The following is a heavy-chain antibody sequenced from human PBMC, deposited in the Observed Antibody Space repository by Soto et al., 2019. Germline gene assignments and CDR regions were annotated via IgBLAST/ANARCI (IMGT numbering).Heavy chain of an antibody. CDR3: AKDQGPGSGSYYIVNYYYGMDV. D-gene: IGHD3-10*01. CDR2: ISGSGGST. V-gene: IGHV3-23*01. Sequence: PGGSLSLSCAASGFTFSSYAMSWVRQAPGKGLEWVLAISGSGGSTYYADSVKGRFTISRDNSKNTLYLQMNSLRAEDTAVYYCAKDQGPGSGSYYIVNYYYGMDVWGQGTTVTVSS. J-gene: IGHJ6*02. CDR1: GFTFSSYA.